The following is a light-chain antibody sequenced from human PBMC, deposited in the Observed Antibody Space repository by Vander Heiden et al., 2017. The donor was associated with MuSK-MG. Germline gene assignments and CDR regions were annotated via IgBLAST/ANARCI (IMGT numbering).Light chain of an antibody. V-gene: IGKV1-39*01. Sequence: DIQMTQSPSSLSASVGDRVTITCRASQSISSYLNWYQQKPGIAPKLLIYAASSLQSGAPSRSSRSGDGTDFTLTISRLQPEDFPTYYCPQSYSTPPYTFGQWTKLELK. CDR1: QSISSY. CDR2: AAS. J-gene: IGKJ2*01. CDR3: PQSYSTPPYT.